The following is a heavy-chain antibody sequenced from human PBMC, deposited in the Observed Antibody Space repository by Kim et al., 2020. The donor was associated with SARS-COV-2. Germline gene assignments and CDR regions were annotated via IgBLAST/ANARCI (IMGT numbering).Heavy chain of an antibody. CDR3: ARDHGITIFESYFAW. D-gene: IGHD3-9*01. CDR1: GFTFNDYA. J-gene: IGHJ4*02. CDR2: ISWDSDSV. V-gene: IGHV3-9*01. Sequence: GGSLRLSCTASGFTFNDYAMHWVRQAPGKGLEWVSGISWDSDSVAYADSVEGRFTISRDNAKNSLYLEMNSLRADDTAFYYCARDHGITIFESYFAWWGQGTLVTVSP.